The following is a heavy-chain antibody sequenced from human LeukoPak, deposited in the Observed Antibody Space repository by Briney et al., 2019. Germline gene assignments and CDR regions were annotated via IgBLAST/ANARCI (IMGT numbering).Heavy chain of an antibody. Sequence: GGSLRLSCAASGFTFSSYYMNWVRQAPGKGLEWVANIKQDGSEKYYVDSVKGRFTISRDNAKNSLYLQMNSLRAEDTAVYYCARLREIPVFGVVTKSTSYFDYWGQGTLVTVSS. CDR1: GFTFSSYY. J-gene: IGHJ4*02. V-gene: IGHV3-7*01. D-gene: IGHD3-3*01. CDR3: ARLREIPVFGVVTKSTSYFDY. CDR2: IKQDGSEK.